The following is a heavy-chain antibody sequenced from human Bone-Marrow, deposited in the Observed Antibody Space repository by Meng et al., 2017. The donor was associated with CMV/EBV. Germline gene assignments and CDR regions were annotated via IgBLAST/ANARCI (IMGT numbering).Heavy chain of an antibody. V-gene: IGHV1-2*02. D-gene: IGHD3-22*01. CDR1: GYTFTGYY. CDR3: TRGGYYYDTADTFDI. J-gene: IGHJ3*02. CDR2: INPDRGDT. Sequence: ASVKVSCKASGYTFTGYYMHWVRQAPGQGLEWMGWINPDRGDTNYVEKFQGRVTVTRDTSIRTVFMELSSLTSDDTAMYYCTRGGYYYDTADTFDIWGLGTLVTVSS.